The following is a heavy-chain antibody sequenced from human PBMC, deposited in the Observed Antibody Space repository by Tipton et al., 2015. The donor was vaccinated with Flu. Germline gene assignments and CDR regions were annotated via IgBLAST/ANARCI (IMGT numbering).Heavy chain of an antibody. Sequence: QLVQSGAEVKKPGSSVKVSCKASGYSFSSYAISWVRQAPGQGLEWMGLIMPLFPTASYAQKFQGRVTITVDEPTSTAYMELTTLRPKDTAVYYCARGGVVASPLDYWGQGTLVTVSS. CDR2: IMPLFPTA. J-gene: IGHJ4*02. CDR1: GYSFSSYA. V-gene: IGHV1-69*01. CDR3: ARGGVVASPLDY. D-gene: IGHD2-15*01.